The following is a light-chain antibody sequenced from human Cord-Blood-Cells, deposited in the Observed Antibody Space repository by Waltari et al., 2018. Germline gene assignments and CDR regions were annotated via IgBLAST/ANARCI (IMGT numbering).Light chain of an antibody. V-gene: IGLV3-19*01. CDR3: NSRDSSGNHWV. J-gene: IGLJ3*02. Sequence: SSELTQDPAVSVALGQTVRITCPGDSLRSYYASWYQQKPCQAPVLVIYGKNNRPSGIPDRFSGSSSGNTASLTITGAQAEDEADYYCNSRDSSGNHWVFGGGTKLTVL. CDR1: SLRSYY. CDR2: GKN.